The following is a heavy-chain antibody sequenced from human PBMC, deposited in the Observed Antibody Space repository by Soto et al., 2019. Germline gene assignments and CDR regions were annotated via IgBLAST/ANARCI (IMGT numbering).Heavy chain of an antibody. CDR1: GGSISSSSYS. D-gene: IGHD6-6*01. Sequence: SETLSLTCIVSGGSISSSSYSWGWIRQPPGKGLEWIGNIYYSGITYYNPSLKSRVTISVDTSKNQFSLKLSSVTAADTAVFYCAVWDYSISPRYYFDYWGQGTLVTVSS. CDR2: IYYSGIT. CDR3: AVWDYSISPRYYFDY. V-gene: IGHV4-39*01. J-gene: IGHJ4*02.